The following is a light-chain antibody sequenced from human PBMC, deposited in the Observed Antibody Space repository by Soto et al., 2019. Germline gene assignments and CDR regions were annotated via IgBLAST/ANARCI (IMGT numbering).Light chain of an antibody. CDR1: XSNIGSNT. J-gene: IGLJ2*01. CDR2: SNN. CDR3: AAWDDSLNGPV. Sequence: QSALAQPPSASGTPGQRVTISCSGSXSNIGSNTVNWYQQLPGTAPKLLIYSNNQRPSGVPDRFSGSKSGTSASLAISGLQSEDEADYYCAAWDDSLNGPVFGGGTQLTVL. V-gene: IGLV1-44*01.